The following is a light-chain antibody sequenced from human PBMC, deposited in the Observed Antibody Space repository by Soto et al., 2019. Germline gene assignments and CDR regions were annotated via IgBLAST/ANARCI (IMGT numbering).Light chain of an antibody. Sequence: EIVFTQSPATLSLSPGERATLSCSASQSVSSYLAWYQQKPGQAPRLLIYDASNRATGIPARFSGSGSGTDFTLTISSLGPEDFAVYYCQQRSNWPPITFGQGTKVDIK. CDR1: QSVSSY. J-gene: IGKJ1*01. CDR2: DAS. CDR3: QQRSNWPPIT. V-gene: IGKV3-11*01.